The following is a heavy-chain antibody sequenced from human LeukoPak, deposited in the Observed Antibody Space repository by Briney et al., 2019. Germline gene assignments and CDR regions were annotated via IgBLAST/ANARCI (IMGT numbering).Heavy chain of an antibody. J-gene: IGHJ4*02. CDR1: GFTFSSYA. Sequence: GGSLRLSCAASGFTFSSYAMSWVRQAPGKGLEWVSAISGSGGSTYYADSVKGRFTISRDNSKNTLYLQMNSLRAEDTAVYYCASRGGYYDSSGYRTTPFDYWGQGTLVTVSS. D-gene: IGHD3-22*01. V-gene: IGHV3-23*01. CDR3: ASRGGYYDSSGYRTTPFDY. CDR2: ISGSGGST.